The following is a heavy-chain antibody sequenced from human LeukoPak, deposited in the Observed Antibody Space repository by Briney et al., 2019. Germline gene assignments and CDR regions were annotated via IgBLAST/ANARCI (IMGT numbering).Heavy chain of an antibody. CDR2: ISYDGSNK. V-gene: IGHV3-30*04. CDR1: GFTFSSYA. J-gene: IGHJ6*02. D-gene: IGHD5-24*01. CDR3: AKQVSRGYKDGMDV. Sequence: GGSLRLSCAASGFTFSSYAMHWVRQAPGKGLEWVAVISYDGSNKYYADSVKGRFTISRDNSKNTLYLQMNSLRAEDTAVYYCAKQVSRGYKDGMDVWGQGTTVTVSS.